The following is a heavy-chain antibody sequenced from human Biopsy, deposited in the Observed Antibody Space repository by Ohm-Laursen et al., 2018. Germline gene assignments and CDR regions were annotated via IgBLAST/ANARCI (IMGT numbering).Heavy chain of an antibody. CDR3: ARSPGRDRMDV. CDR1: GFSVSDNY. D-gene: IGHD1-14*01. V-gene: IGHV3-66*01. CDR2: IYSDGRT. Sequence: SLRLSCSASGFSVSDNYMSWVRQAPGKGLEWVSVIYSDGRTYYADSVKGRVIVSRDNDKNSLYLQMNSLRAEDTAVYHCARSPGRDRMDVWGQGTTVIVSS. J-gene: IGHJ6*02.